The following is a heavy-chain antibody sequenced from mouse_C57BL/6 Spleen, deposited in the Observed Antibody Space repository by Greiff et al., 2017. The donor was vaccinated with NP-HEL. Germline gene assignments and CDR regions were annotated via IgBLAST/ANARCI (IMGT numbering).Heavy chain of an antibody. J-gene: IGHJ4*01. V-gene: IGHV1-66*01. CDR1: GYSFTSYY. CDR3: AREGGTLSMDY. D-gene: IGHD4-1*01. CDR2: IYPGSGNT. Sequence: QVQLQQSGPELVKPGASVKISCKASGYSFTSYYIHWVKQRPGQGLEWIGWIYPGSGNTKYNEKFKGKATLTADTSSSTAYMQLSSLTSEDSAVYYCAREGGTLSMDYWGQGTSVTVSS.